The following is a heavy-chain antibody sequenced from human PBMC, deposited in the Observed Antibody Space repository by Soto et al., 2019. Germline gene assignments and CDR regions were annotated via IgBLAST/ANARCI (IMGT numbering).Heavy chain of an antibody. CDR1: GYTFTSYY. Sequence: ASVKVSCKASGYTFTSYYMHWVRQAPGQGLEWMGIINPSGGSTSYAQKFQGRVTMTRDTSTGTVYMELSSLRSEDTAVYYCASSVVVAATPFLWGQGTLVTVSS. CDR2: INPSGGST. CDR3: ASSVVVAATPFL. D-gene: IGHD2-15*01. V-gene: IGHV1-46*01. J-gene: IGHJ4*02.